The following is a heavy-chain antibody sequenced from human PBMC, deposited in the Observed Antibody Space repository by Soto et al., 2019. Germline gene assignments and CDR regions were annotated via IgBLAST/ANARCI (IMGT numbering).Heavy chain of an antibody. CDR1: GGSISSGGYY. CDR2: IYYSGST. D-gene: IGHD2-2*01. Sequence: SETLSLTCTVSGGSISSGGYYWSWIRQHPGKGLEWIGYIYYSGSTYYNPSLKSRVTISVDTSKNQFSLKLSSVTAADTAVYYCARDRLDIVVVPAAIGYYYYGMHVWGQGTTVTVSS. CDR3: ARDRLDIVVVPAAIGYYYYGMHV. V-gene: IGHV4-31*03. J-gene: IGHJ6*02.